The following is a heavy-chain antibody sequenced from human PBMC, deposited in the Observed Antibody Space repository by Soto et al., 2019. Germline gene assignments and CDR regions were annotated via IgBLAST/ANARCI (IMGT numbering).Heavy chain of an antibody. CDR1: GYTFTSYD. CDR3: ARLRFLEWHYYYYMDV. D-gene: IGHD3-3*01. V-gene: IGHV1-8*01. CDR2: MNPNSGNT. Sequence: ASVKVSCKASGYTFTSYDINWVRQATGQGLEWMGWMNPNSGNTGYAQKFQGRVTMTRNTSISTAYMELSSLRSEDTAVYYCARLRFLEWHYYYYMDVWGKGTTVNVSS. J-gene: IGHJ6*03.